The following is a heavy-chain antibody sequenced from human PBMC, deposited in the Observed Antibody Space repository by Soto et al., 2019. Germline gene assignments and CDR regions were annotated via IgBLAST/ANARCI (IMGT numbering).Heavy chain of an antibody. V-gene: IGHV4-59*01. D-gene: IGHD5-12*01. CDR2: IYYSGST. CDR1: GGSISSYY. CDR3: ARSDPPWYGGYSTYGMDV. Sequence: PSETLSLTCTVSGGSISSYYWSWIRQPPGKGLEWIGYIYYSGSTNYNPSLKSRVTISVDTSKNQFSLKLSSVTAADTAVYYCARSDPPWYGGYSTYGMDVWGQGTTVTVSS. J-gene: IGHJ6*02.